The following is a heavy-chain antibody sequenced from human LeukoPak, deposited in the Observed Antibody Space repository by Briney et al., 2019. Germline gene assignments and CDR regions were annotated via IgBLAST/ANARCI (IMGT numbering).Heavy chain of an antibody. CDR1: GFTFSSYA. J-gene: IGHJ1*01. CDR3: AKMIVVVTGYFQH. CDR2: IRGSGGST. D-gene: IGHD3-22*01. Sequence: PGGSLRLSCAASGFTFSSYAMSWVRQAPGKGLEWVSAIRGSGGSTYYADSVKGRFTISRDNSKNTLYLQMNSLRAEDTAVYYCAKMIVVVTGYFQHWGQGTLVTVSS. V-gene: IGHV3-23*01.